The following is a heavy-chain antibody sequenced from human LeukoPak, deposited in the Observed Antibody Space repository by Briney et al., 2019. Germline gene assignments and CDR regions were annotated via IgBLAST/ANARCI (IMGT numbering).Heavy chain of an antibody. D-gene: IGHD6-13*01. V-gene: IGHV4-4*07. CDR1: GGSISDSY. CDR2: VYISGST. J-gene: IGHJ4*02. Sequence: PSETLSLTCTVSGGSISDSYWSWIRQPAGEGLEWIGRVYISGSTNYNPSLKSRVTVSVDTSKNQFSLKLSSVTAADRAVYYCARGAAGPELAYFDYWGQGTLVSVSS. CDR3: ARGAAGPELAYFDY.